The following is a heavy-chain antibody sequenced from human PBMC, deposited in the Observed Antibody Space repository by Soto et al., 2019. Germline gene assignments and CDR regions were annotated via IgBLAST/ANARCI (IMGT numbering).Heavy chain of an antibody. Sequence: TSETLSLTCTVSGDSFSTFYWSWIRQPPGRTLEWIGYVYNSESTNYNPSLQSRVTISMDTSKTQFSLWLRSVTAADTAVYYCARHGYSGSPFHGAVDIWGQGTMVTVSS. J-gene: IGHJ3*02. D-gene: IGHD5-12*01. CDR1: GDSFSTFY. CDR2: VYNSEST. V-gene: IGHV4-59*08. CDR3: ARHGYSGSPFHGAVDI.